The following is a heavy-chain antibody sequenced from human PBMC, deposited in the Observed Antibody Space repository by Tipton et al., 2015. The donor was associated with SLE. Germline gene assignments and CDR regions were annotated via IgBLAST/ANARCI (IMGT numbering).Heavy chain of an antibody. J-gene: IGHJ5*02. CDR1: GCSISGSNYY. Sequence: TLSLTCSVSGCSISGSNYYWDWIRQPPGKGPEWIGRITNNGNTYYIPSLQSRVTMSVDTSKNHFSLKLSSVTAADTAVYYCARHDTNYGRNWFDPWGQGTLVTVSS. D-gene: IGHD2-8*01. V-gene: IGHV4-39*01. CDR2: ITNNGNT. CDR3: ARHDTNYGRNWFDP.